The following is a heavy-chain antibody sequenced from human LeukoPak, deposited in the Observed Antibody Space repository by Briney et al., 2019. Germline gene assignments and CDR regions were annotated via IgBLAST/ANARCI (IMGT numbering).Heavy chain of an antibody. J-gene: IGHJ4*02. V-gene: IGHV1-18*01. CDR3: ARVRILTGYHDL. D-gene: IGHD3-9*01. Sequence: ASVKVSCKASCYTFTSYGISWVRQAPGQGLEWMGWISAYNGNTNYAQKLQGRVTMTTDTSTSTAYMELRSLRSDDTAVYYCARVRILTGYHDLWGQGTLVTVSS. CDR1: CYTFTSYG. CDR2: ISAYNGNT.